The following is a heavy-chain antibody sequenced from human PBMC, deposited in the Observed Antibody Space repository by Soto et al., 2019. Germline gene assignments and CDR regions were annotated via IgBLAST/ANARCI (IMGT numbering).Heavy chain of an antibody. J-gene: IGHJ4*02. V-gene: IGHV1-18*01. CDR3: ARASASVTYFFY. Sequence: ASVKVSCKASGYTFTNYGVSWVRQAPGQGLEWVGWIGTYNANANYAQKFQGRVTMTADTSTSTAYMELRSLRSDDTAVYFCARASASVTYFFYWGQGTLVTVAS. CDR1: GYTFTNYG. D-gene: IGHD3-10*01. CDR2: IGTYNANA.